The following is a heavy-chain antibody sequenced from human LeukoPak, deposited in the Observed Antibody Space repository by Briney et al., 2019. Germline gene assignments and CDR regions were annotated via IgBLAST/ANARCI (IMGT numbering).Heavy chain of an antibody. CDR1: GFTASSNY. V-gene: IGHV3-23*01. Sequence: GGSLRLSCAASGFTASSNYMSWVRQAPGKGLEWVSALSGSGESTYYADAVKGRFTISRDNSKNTVHLQMNGLRAEDTAVYHCAKVTYDYVWGSYENWGQGTLVTVSS. D-gene: IGHD3-16*01. CDR2: LSGSGEST. J-gene: IGHJ4*02. CDR3: AKVTYDYVWGSYEN.